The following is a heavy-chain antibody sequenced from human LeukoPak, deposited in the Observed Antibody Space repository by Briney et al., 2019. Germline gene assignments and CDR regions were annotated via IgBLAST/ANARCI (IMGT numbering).Heavy chain of an antibody. Sequence: ASVKVSCKASGYTFTGYYMHWVRQAPGQGLEWMGWINPNSGGTNYAQKFQGRVTMTRDTSISTAYMELSRLRSDDTAVYYCARGVGIVGAPPDYWGQGTLVTVSS. CDR3: ARGVGIVGAPPDY. D-gene: IGHD1-26*01. CDR1: GYTFTGYY. V-gene: IGHV1-2*02. CDR2: INPNSGGT. J-gene: IGHJ4*02.